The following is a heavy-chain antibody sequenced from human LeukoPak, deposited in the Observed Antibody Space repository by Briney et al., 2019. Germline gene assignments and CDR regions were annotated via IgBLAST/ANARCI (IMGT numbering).Heavy chain of an antibody. Sequence: GGSLRLSCAASGFNFANHAMSWVRQTPGKGLEWVSAISGGGDITYYADSVKGRFTISRDNSKNTLYLQMNSLRAEDTAVYYCAKDLLYGGPDAFDIWGQGTMVTVSS. D-gene: IGHD4-17*01. CDR2: ISGGGDIT. V-gene: IGHV3-23*01. CDR3: AKDLLYGGPDAFDI. CDR1: GFNFANHA. J-gene: IGHJ3*02.